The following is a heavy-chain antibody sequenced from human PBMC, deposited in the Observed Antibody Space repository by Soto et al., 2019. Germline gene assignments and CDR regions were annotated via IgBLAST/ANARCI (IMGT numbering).Heavy chain of an antibody. CDR1: GGIFSSYA. D-gene: IGHD1-7*01. V-gene: IGHV1-69*01. CDR3: ARGRARVTITGTSYYYYYGMDG. J-gene: IGHJ6*02. Sequence: QVQLVQSGAEVKKPGSSVKVSCPASGGIFSSYAIRWVRQAPGQGLEWLGGVIHIFGTANYAQTCQGRVTNTADEATSTAYKEQSSLRYEDTAVDYCARGRARVTITGTSYYYYYGMDGWGQGSTVTV. CDR2: VIHIFGTA.